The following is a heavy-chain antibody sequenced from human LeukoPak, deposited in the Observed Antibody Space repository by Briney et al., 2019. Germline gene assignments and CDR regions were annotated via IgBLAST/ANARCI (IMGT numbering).Heavy chain of an antibody. Sequence: GGSLRLSCAASGVSVSSNFMIWDRQAPGKGLEWVSLIYSGGETSYADSVKGRFSISRDNSKNTLYLQMNSLRVEDTAVYYCTRDPPAVAINTYAWGQGTLVTVSS. J-gene: IGHJ5*02. D-gene: IGHD6-13*01. CDR3: TRDPPAVAINTYA. CDR1: GVSVSSNF. V-gene: IGHV3-66*01. CDR2: IYSGGET.